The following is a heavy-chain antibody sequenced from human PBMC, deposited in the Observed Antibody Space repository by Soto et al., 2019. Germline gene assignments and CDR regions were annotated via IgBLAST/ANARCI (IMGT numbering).Heavy chain of an antibody. CDR2: IRSKANSYAT. D-gene: IGHD2-8*01. Sequence: EVQLVESGGGLVQPGGSLKLSCAASGFTFSGSAMHWVRQASGKGLEWVGRIRSKANSYATAYAASVKGRFTISRDDSKNTAYLQMNSLKTEDTAVYYCTRPNGGLDFGQFAYPANWGQGTLVTVSS. V-gene: IGHV3-73*01. CDR3: TRPNGGLDFGQFAYPAN. J-gene: IGHJ4*02. CDR1: GFTFSGSA.